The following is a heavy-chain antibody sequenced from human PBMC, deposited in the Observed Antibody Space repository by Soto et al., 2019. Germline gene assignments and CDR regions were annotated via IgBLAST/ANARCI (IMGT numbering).Heavy chain of an antibody. CDR3: ARDGREASGMDV. Sequence: SETLSLTCTVSGGSISSHYWSWVRQAPGKGLEWIGHIYYRGSTTYNPSLRSRSTISVDTSNNQFSLKLNSVTTADTAVYYCARDGREASGMDVWGQGTKVTVSS. D-gene: IGHD1-26*01. J-gene: IGHJ6*02. V-gene: IGHV4-59*11. CDR2: IYYRGST. CDR1: GGSISSHY.